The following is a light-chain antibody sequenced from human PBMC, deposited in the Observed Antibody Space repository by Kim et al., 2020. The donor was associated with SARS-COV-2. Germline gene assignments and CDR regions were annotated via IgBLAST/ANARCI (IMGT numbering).Light chain of an antibody. CDR1: QGVKSA. CDR2: GAS. Sequence: SGSHGESPTLSCRASQGVKSALAWYQQKPGQAPRLLIYGASTRATGVPARFSGSGSGTDFTLTISSLQSEDFAIYYCQQYENWITFGQGTRLEIK. V-gene: IGKV3-15*01. CDR3: QQYENWIT. J-gene: IGKJ5*01.